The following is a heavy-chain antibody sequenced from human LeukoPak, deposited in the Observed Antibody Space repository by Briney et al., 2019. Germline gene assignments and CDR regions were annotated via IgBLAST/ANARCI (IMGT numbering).Heavy chain of an antibody. CDR3: AREPSTFYCSGGSCRHFDY. D-gene: IGHD2-15*01. CDR1: GFTFSTYE. J-gene: IGHJ4*02. Sequence: GGSLRLSCAASGFTFSTYEMDWVRQAPGKGLEWVSGINWNGGSTGYADSVKGRFTISRDNAKNSLYLQMNSLRAEDTALYYCAREPSTFYCSGGSCRHFDYWSQGTLVTVSS. CDR2: INWNGGST. V-gene: IGHV3-20*04.